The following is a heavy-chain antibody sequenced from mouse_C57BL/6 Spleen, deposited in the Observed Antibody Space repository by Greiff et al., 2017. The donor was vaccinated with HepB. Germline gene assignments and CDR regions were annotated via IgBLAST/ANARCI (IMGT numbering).Heavy chain of an antibody. Sequence: EVQLQESGEGLVKPGGSLKLSCAASGFTFSSYAMSWVRQTPEKRLEWVAYISSGGDYIYYADTVKGRFTISRDNARNTLYLQMSSLKSEDTAMYYCTRVGTTVWYFDVWGTGTTVTVSS. CDR1: GFTFSSYA. J-gene: IGHJ1*03. D-gene: IGHD1-1*01. CDR2: ISSGGDYI. CDR3: TRVGTTVWYFDV. V-gene: IGHV5-9-1*02.